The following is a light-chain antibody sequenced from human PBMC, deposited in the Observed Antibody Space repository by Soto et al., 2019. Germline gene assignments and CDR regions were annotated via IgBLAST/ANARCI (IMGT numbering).Light chain of an antibody. CDR2: DDS. Sequence: SYELTQPPSVSVAPGQTARITCGGNNIGSKSVHWYQQQPGQAPVLVVYDDSDRPSGIPERFSGSNSGNTATLTISRVEAGDEADYYCQVWDSSSDPYVFGTGTKLTVL. V-gene: IGLV3-21*02. J-gene: IGLJ1*01. CDR1: NIGSKS. CDR3: QVWDSSSDPYV.